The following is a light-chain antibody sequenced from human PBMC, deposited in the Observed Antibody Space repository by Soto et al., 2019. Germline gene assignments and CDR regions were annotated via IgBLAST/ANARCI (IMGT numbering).Light chain of an antibody. CDR1: QGLVSW. V-gene: IGKV1-12*01. CDR3: QQTSSFPLP. Sequence: DIQVTQSPSSVSASVGDRVTITCRASQGLVSWLAWYQQKPGKAPKLMIYAASSFQSGVPSRFSGSGSGTDFTLTISRLQPEDFATYYCQQTSSFPLPFGGGTKVEIK. J-gene: IGKJ4*01. CDR2: AAS.